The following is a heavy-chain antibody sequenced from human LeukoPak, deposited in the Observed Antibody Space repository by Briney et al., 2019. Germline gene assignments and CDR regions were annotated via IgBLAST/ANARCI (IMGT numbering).Heavy chain of an antibody. CDR3: ARSELGYYYYYMDV. Sequence: GGSLRLSCEGSGFTLSSYSMNWVRQAPGKGLEWVSSISSSSSYIYYADSVKGRFTISRDNAKNSLYLQMNSLRAEDTGVYYCARSELGYYYYYMDVWGKGTTVTVSS. CDR2: ISSSSSYI. D-gene: IGHD7-27*01. CDR1: GFTLSSYS. J-gene: IGHJ6*03. V-gene: IGHV3-21*01.